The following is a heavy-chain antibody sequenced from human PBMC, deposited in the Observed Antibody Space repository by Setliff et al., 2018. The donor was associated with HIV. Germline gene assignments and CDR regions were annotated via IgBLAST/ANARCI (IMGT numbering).Heavy chain of an antibody. Sequence: GGSLRLSCSASGFTFSGSAMHWVRQASGKGLEWVGLIRTKTNTYATAYGASVKGRFTISRDDSKSTAYLQMNSLKTEDTTVYYCTRRPSYYDFWSGTYYYYYMDVWGKGTTVTVSS. D-gene: IGHD3-3*01. J-gene: IGHJ6*03. CDR2: IRTKTNTYAT. CDR3: TRRPSYYDFWSGTYYYYYMDV. CDR1: GFTFSGSA. V-gene: IGHV3-73*01.